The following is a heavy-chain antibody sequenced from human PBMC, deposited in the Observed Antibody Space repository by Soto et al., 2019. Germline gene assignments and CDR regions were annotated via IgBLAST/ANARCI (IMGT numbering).Heavy chain of an antibody. J-gene: IGHJ6*02. Sequence: PGESLKISCKGSGYSFTSYWISWVRQMPGKGLEWMGRIDPSDSYTNYSPSFQGHVTISADKSISTAYLQWSSLKASDTAMYYCASLYGDYDGSDYYYYYGMDVWGQGTTVTSP. D-gene: IGHD4-17*01. CDR2: IDPSDSYT. V-gene: IGHV5-10-1*01. CDR3: ASLYGDYDGSDYYYYYGMDV. CDR1: GYSFTSYW.